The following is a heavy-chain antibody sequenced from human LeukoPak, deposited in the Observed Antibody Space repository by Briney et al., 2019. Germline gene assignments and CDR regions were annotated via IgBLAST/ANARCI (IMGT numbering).Heavy chain of an antibody. D-gene: IGHD2-15*01. CDR2: LTWNADRT. CDR1: GFTFDDYT. Sequence: GGPLRLSCAASGFTFDDYTMYWVRQPPGKGLEWVSLLTWNADRTYYADSVKGRFTISRDNSKNSLYLQMNSLKIEDTALHYCARDIAVAATGGAFDYWGQGTLVTVSS. CDR3: ARDIAVAATGGAFDY. V-gene: IGHV3-43*01. J-gene: IGHJ4*02.